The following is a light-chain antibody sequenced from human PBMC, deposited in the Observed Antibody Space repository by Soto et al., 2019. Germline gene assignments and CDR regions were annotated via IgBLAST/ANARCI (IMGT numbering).Light chain of an antibody. Sequence: EIVMTQSPATLSVSPGERATLSCRASQSVSSNLAWYQQKPGQAPRXLIYGASSRATGIPDRFSGSGSGTDLTITISRLEPEDFEVYYCQQYGSSPWTFGQGTKVDIK. CDR1: QSVSSN. CDR3: QQYGSSPWT. V-gene: IGKV3-20*01. CDR2: GAS. J-gene: IGKJ1*01.